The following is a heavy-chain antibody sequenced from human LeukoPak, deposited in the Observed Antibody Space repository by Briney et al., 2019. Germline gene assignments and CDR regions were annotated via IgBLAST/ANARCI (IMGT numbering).Heavy chain of an antibody. D-gene: IGHD3-10*01. V-gene: IGHV4-4*07. CDR2: IYTSGST. J-gene: IGHJ6*02. CDR3: ARDALGGSGSYFYYYYYYGMDV. Sequence: PSETLSLTCTVSGGSISSYYWSWIRQPAGKGLEWIGRIYTSGSTNYNPSLKSRVTMSVDTSKNQFSLKLSSVTAADTALYYCARDALGGSGSYFYYYYYYGMDVWGQGTTVTVSS. CDR1: GGSISSYY.